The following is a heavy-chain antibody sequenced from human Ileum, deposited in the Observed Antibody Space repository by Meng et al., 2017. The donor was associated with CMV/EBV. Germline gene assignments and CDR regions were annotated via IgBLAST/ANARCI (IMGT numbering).Heavy chain of an antibody. CDR3: ARAHDFWSGYSAYYFDY. V-gene: IGHV3-23*01. Sequence: GESLKISCAASGFTFSIYAMTWVRQAPGKGLEWVSTISNRGTNTYYADSVKGRFTISRDNSKNTLYLQMNSLRAEDTAVYYCARAHDFWSGYSAYYFDYWGQGTLVTVSS. CDR2: ISNRGTNT. J-gene: IGHJ4*02. D-gene: IGHD3-3*01. CDR1: GFTFSIYA.